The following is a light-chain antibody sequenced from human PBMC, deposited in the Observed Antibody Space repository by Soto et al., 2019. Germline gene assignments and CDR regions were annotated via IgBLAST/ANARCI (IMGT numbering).Light chain of an antibody. CDR1: QSVSSY. CDR2: DTS. CDR3: QRRTTGRLI. J-gene: IGKJ4*01. Sequence: EIVLTQSPATLSLSPGERATLSCRASQSVSSYLTWYQQKPGQAPRLLIYDTSNRATGIPARFSGSGFGTNFPLTFSSLDLEDLAFYFCQRRTTGRLICGGGTRVNIK. V-gene: IGKV3-11*01.